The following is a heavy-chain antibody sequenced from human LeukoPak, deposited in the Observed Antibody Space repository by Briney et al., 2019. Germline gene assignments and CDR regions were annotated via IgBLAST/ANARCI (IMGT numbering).Heavy chain of an antibody. Sequence: PSETPSLTCTVSGGSISSGDYYWSWIRQPPGKGLEWIGYIYYSGSTYYNPSLKSRVTISVDTSKNQFSLKLSSVTAADTAVYYCAREPLVVVPAAAVYYYGMDVWGKGTTVTVSS. D-gene: IGHD2-2*01. J-gene: IGHJ6*04. CDR2: IYYSGST. CDR3: AREPLVVVPAAAVYYYGMDV. CDR1: GGSISSGDYY. V-gene: IGHV4-30-4*01.